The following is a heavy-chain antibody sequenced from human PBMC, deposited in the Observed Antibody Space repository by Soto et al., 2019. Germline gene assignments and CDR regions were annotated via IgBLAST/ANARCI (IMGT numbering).Heavy chain of an antibody. D-gene: IGHD1-26*01. V-gene: IGHV4-39*01. J-gene: IGHJ4*02. Sequence: QLQLQESGPGLVKPSETLSLTCTVSGGSISSSSYYWGWIRQPPGKGLEWIGNIYYSGNTYYNPSRKSRVTISVDTSKNQFSLKLSSVTAADTAVYYCARRGRDDQPFDSWGQGTLVTVSS. CDR3: ARRGRDDQPFDS. CDR1: GGSISSSSYY. CDR2: IYYSGNT.